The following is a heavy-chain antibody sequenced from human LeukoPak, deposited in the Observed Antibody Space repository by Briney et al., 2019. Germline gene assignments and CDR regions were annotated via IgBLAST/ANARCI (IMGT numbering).Heavy chain of an antibody. Sequence: GSLRLSCAASGFTFSSYSMNWVRQPPGKGLEWIGEINHSGSTNYNPSLKSRVTISVDTSKNQFSLKLSSVTAADTAVYYCARQSGIAAAGYYYYYYYMDVWGKGTTVTVSS. V-gene: IGHV4-34*01. CDR1: GFTFSSYS. D-gene: IGHD6-13*01. J-gene: IGHJ6*03. CDR2: INHSGST. CDR3: ARQSGIAAAGYYYYYYYMDV.